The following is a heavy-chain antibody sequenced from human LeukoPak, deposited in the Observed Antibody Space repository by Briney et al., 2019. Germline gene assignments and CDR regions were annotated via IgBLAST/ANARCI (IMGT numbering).Heavy chain of an antibody. J-gene: IGHJ4*02. V-gene: IGHV3-66*01. Sequence: PGGSLRLSCVGSGVIVRSNYMTWVRQAPGKGLEWVSILYHGGSTYYADSVKGRFSISRDTSKNTLYLQMNSLRVEDTAVYYCARDPSYYYDSSFDYWGQGTLVTVSS. CDR2: LYHGGST. CDR1: GVIVRSNY. CDR3: ARDPSYYYDSSFDY. D-gene: IGHD3-22*01.